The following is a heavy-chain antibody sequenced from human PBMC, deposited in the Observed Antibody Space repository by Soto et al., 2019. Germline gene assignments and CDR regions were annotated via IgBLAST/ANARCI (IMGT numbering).Heavy chain of an antibody. V-gene: IGHV1-18*01. J-gene: IGHJ4*02. D-gene: IGHD3-10*01. CDR1: GYTFTSYG. Sequence: ASVKVSCKASGYTFTSYGISWVRQAPGQGLEWMGWISAYNGKTNYAQKFQGRVTMTTDKSTSTAYMELSSLRSEDTAVYYCARDYYGFDYWGQGTLVTVSS. CDR3: ARDYYGFDY. CDR2: ISAYNGKT.